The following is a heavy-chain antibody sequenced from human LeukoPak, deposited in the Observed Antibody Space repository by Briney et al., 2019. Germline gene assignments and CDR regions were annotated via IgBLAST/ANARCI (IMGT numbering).Heavy chain of an antibody. D-gene: IGHD6-6*01. CDR2: ITASGGDT. CDR1: GFTFSNYA. V-gene: IGHV3-23*01. Sequence: GGSLRLSCAASGFTFSNYAMSWVRQAPGKGLEWVSAITASGGDTFHADSVKGRFTISRDNSKSTLYLQMNSLRAEDMATYYCAKGTSSSRPYYFDYWGQGTLVAVSS. J-gene: IGHJ4*02. CDR3: AKGTSSSRPYYFDY.